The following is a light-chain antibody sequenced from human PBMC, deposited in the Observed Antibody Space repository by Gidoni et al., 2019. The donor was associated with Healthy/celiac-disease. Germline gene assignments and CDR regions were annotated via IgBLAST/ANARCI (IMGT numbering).Light chain of an antibody. J-gene: IGLJ2*01. CDR1: SSNIGSNT. CDR2: SNN. Sequence: QSVLTQPPSASGTPGQRVTISCSGSSSNIGSNTVNWYQQFPGTAPKLLIYSNNQRPSGVPDRFSGSKSGTSASLAISGLQPEDEADYYCAAWDDSLNGPVFGGGTKLTVL. V-gene: IGLV1-44*01. CDR3: AAWDDSLNGPV.